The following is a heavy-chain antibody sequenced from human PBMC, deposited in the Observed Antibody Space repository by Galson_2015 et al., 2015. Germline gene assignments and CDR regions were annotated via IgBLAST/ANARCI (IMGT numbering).Heavy chain of an antibody. CDR1: GYSISSGYY. D-gene: IGHD3-22*01. V-gene: IGHV3-21*01. Sequence: ETLSLTCTVSGYSISSGYYWDWVRQAPGKGLEWVSSISSSSSYIYYADSVKGRFTISRDNAKNSLYLQMNSLRAEDTAVYYCARETYDSSGTGYYFDYWGQGTLVTVSS. CDR2: ISSSSSYI. J-gene: IGHJ4*02. CDR3: ARETYDSSGTGYYFDY.